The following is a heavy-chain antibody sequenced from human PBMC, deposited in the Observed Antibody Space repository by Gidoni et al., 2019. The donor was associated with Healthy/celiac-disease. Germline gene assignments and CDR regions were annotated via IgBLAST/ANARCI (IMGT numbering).Heavy chain of an antibody. CDR3: ASSKGDAFDI. CDR2: SYYSGGT. J-gene: IGHJ3*02. Sequence: QLQLQESGPGLVMPSETLSLTCPVSGGFISSSSYYWGWIRQPPGKGLEWIGSSYYSGGTYYNPCRKSRVTISVDTSKNQFSLKLSSVTAADTAVYYCASSKGDAFDIWGQGTMVTVSS. V-gene: IGHV4-39*01. CDR1: GGFISSSSYY. D-gene: IGHD2-2*01.